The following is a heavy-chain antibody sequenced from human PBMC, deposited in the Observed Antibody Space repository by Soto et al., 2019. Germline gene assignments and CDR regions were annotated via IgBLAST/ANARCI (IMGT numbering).Heavy chain of an antibody. CDR3: AKDHSSSSWPPSRDNWFDP. J-gene: IGHJ5*02. D-gene: IGHD6-13*01. Sequence: PGGSLRLSCAASGFTFSSYAMSWVRQAPGKGLEWVSAISGSGGSTYYADSVKGRFTISRDNSKNTLYLQMNSLRAEDTAVYYCAKDHSSSSWPPSRDNWFDPWGQGTLVTVSS. CDR2: ISGSGGST. CDR1: GFTFSSYA. V-gene: IGHV3-23*01.